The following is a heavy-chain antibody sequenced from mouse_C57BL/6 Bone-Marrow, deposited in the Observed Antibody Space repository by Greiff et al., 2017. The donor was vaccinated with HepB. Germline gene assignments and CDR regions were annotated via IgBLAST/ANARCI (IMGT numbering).Heavy chain of an antibody. CDR1: GYTFTDYY. D-gene: IGHD2-1*01. CDR3: ARSGNPLLWSPWFAY. CDR2: INPNNGGT. Sequence: EVQLQQSGPELVKPGASVKISCKASGYTFTDYYMNWVKQSHGKSLEWIGDINPNNGGTSYNQKFKGKATLTVDKSSSTAYMELRSLTSEDSAVYYCARSGNPLLWSPWFAYWGQGTLVTVSA. V-gene: IGHV1-26*01. J-gene: IGHJ3*01.